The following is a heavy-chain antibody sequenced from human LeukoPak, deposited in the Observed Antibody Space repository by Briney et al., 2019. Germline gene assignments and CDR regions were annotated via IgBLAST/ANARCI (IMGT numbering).Heavy chain of an antibody. CDR2: IYTSGYT. CDR3: ARVHIVKGNYFDS. D-gene: IGHD2-21*01. V-gene: IGHV4-4*07. CDR1: GDSISSYY. J-gene: IGHJ4*02. Sequence: SSETLPLTCNVSGDSISSYYWSWLRQPGGKALEWIGRIYTSGYTNYNPSLESRVTMSIDTSKRQFSLKLRSVTAADTAVYYCARVHIVKGNYFDSWGLGALVTVSS.